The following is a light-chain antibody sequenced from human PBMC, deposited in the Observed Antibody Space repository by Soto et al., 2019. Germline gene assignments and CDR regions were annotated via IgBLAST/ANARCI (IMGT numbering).Light chain of an antibody. CDR1: QRVRSY. V-gene: IGKV3-11*01. J-gene: IGKJ2*01. CDR3: LQRSTWPYT. Sequence: EIVLTQSPATLSLSPGERATLSCRASQRVRSYLGWYQKKPGQGPRLLIFDTSKRASGIPARFSGSGSGTDFPLTISSLEPEDFAIYYCLQRSTWPYTFGQGTKLEI. CDR2: DTS.